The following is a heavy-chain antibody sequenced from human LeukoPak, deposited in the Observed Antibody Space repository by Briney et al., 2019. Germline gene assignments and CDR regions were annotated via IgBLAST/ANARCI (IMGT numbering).Heavy chain of an antibody. Sequence: PGGSLRLSCAASGFTVSSNYMSWVRQAPGKGLEWVSVIYSGGSTYYADSVKGRFTISRDNSKNTLYLQMNSLRAEDTAVYYCAKAVYSYGYIFDYWGQGTLVTVSS. J-gene: IGHJ4*02. V-gene: IGHV3-53*01. CDR3: AKAVYSYGYIFDY. CDR1: GFTVSSNY. CDR2: IYSGGST. D-gene: IGHD5-18*01.